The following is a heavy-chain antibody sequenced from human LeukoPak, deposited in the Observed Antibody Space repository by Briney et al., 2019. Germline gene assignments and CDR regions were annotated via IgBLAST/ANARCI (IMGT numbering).Heavy chain of an antibody. V-gene: IGHV1-46*01. D-gene: IGHD6-19*01. CDR3: ARERSRWLVRAGTAFDY. Sequence: ASVKVSCKASGYTFTNYYMHWVRQAPGQGLEWMGIINPSGGSPSYAQKFQGRVTMTRDTSTSTVYMELSSLRAEDTAVYYCARERSRWLVRAGTAFDYWGQGTLVTVSS. CDR1: GYTFTNYY. CDR2: INPSGGSP. J-gene: IGHJ4*02.